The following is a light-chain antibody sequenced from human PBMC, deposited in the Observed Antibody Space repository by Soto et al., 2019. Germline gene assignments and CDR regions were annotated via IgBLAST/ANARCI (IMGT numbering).Light chain of an antibody. Sequence: EIVMTQSPATLSVSPLEIASGSVMASQSVSSYLAWYQQKPGQAPRLLIYGASSRATGIPDRFSGSGSGTDFTLTIIRLEPEDFAVYYCQQYDSSPKTFGQGTKVDIK. CDR2: GAS. CDR3: QQYDSSPKT. J-gene: IGKJ1*01. CDR1: QSVSSY. V-gene: IGKV3-20*01.